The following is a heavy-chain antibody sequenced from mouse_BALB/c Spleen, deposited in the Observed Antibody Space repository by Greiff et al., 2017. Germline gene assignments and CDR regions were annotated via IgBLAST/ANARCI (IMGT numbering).Heavy chain of an antibody. Sequence: EVKLVESGAELVKPGASVKLSCTASGFNIKDTYMHWVKQRPEQGLEWIGRIDPANGNTKYDPKFQGKATITADTSSNTAYLQLSSLTSEDTAVYYCARLITTVVFDYWGQGTTLTVSS. CDR2: IDPANGNT. V-gene: IGHV14-3*02. J-gene: IGHJ2*01. D-gene: IGHD1-1*01. CDR3: ARLITTVVFDY. CDR1: GFNIKDTY.